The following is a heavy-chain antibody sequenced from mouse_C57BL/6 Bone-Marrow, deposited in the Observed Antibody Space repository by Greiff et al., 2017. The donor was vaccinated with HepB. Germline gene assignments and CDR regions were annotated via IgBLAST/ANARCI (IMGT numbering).Heavy chain of an antibody. CDR1: GFTFSSYT. V-gene: IGHV5-9*01. J-gene: IGHJ3*01. Sequence: EVKVVESGGGLVKPGGSLKLSCAASGFTFSSYTMSWVRQTPEKRLEWVATISGGGGNTYYPDSVKGRFTISRDNAKNTLYLQMSSLRSEDTALYYCASIYYDYDRFAYWGQGTLVTVSA. CDR3: ASIYYDYDRFAY. D-gene: IGHD2-4*01. CDR2: ISGGGGNT.